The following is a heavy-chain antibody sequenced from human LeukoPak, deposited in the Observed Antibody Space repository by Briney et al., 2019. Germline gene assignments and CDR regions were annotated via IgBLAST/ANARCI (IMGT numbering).Heavy chain of an antibody. D-gene: IGHD3-9*01. CDR3: ARGDILTGYYYFDY. CDR1: GGSISSGDYY. V-gene: IGHV4-30-4*01. J-gene: IGHJ4*02. Sequence: SETLSLTCTVSGGSISSGDYYWRWLRQPPGKGLEWIGYIYYSGSTYYNPSLKSRVTISVDTSKNQFSLKLSSVTAADTAVYYCARGDILTGYYYFDYWGQGTLVTVSS. CDR2: IYYSGST.